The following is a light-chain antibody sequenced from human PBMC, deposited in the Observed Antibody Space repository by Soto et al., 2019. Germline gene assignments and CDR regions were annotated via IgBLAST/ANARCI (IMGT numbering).Light chain of an antibody. V-gene: IGLV1-47*01. CDR3: AAWDDSLSAVV. CDR1: SSNIGSKY. CDR2: RND. J-gene: IGLJ2*01. Sequence: QPVLTQPPSASGTPGQRVTISCSGSSSNIGSKYVYWYQQLPGSAPKLLIYRNDQRPSGVPDRFSASKSGTAASLAISGLRSEDEADYHCAAWDDSLSAVVFGGGTQLTVL.